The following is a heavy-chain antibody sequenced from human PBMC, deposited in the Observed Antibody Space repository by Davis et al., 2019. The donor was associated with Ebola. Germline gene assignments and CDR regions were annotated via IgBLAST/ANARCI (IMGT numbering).Heavy chain of an antibody. CDR1: GYTFTSYD. CDR3: ARDEDQLPSYYYYGMDV. V-gene: IGHV1-69*04. Sequence: AASVKVSCKASGYTFTSYDINWVRQAPGQGLEWMGRIIPILGIANYAQKFQGRVTITADKSTSTAYMELSSLRSEDTAVYYCARDEDQLPSYYYYGMDVWGQGTTVTVSS. J-gene: IGHJ6*02. CDR2: IIPILGIA. D-gene: IGHD2-2*01.